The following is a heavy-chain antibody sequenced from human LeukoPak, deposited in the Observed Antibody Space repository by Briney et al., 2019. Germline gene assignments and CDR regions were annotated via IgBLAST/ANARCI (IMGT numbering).Heavy chain of an antibody. CDR1: GYTFTSYG. D-gene: IGHD2-2*01. J-gene: IGHJ6*03. CDR3: ARDREDIVVVPAAISYYYYYMDV. Sequence: GASVKVSCKASGYTFTSYGISWVRQAPGQGLEWMGWISAYNGNTNYAQKLQGRVTMTTDTSTSTAYMELRSLRSDGTAVYYCARDREDIVVVPAAISYYYYYMDVWGKGTTVTVSS. CDR2: ISAYNGNT. V-gene: IGHV1-18*01.